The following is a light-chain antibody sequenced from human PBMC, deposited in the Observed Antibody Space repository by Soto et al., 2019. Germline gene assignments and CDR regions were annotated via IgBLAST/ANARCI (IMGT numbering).Light chain of an antibody. CDR2: GAS. CDR1: QSISSN. V-gene: IGKV3-15*01. Sequence: IVMTQSPATLSVSPGERATLSCRTSQSISSNLAWYQQKPGQAPRLLIYGASTRATGIPARFSGSGSGTEFTFTISRLQSEDFAVYYCQQYNNWPPWTFGQGTKVDIK. CDR3: QQYNNWPPWT. J-gene: IGKJ1*01.